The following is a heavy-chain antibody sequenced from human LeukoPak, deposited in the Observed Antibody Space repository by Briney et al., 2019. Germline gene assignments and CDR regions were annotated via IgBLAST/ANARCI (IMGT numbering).Heavy chain of an antibody. CDR3: ARDVEYSNIYFYYYIDV. J-gene: IGHJ6*03. V-gene: IGHV3-33*01. D-gene: IGHD6-6*01. Sequence: GGSLRLSCAASGFTFTNYGMYWVRQAPGKGLEWVAVVWSDGTNKYYADSVRGRFTISRDNAKNSLYLQMNSLSAEDTALYFCARDVEYSNIYFYYYIDVWGKGTTVTVSS. CDR1: GFTFTNYG. CDR2: VWSDGTNK.